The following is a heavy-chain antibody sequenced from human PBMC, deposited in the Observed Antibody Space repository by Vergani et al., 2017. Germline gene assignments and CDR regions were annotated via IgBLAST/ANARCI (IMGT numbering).Heavy chain of an antibody. CDR2: INHSGST. D-gene: IGHD3-22*01. J-gene: IGHJ6*03. V-gene: IGHV4-34*01. CDR1: GGSFSGYY. Sequence: QVQLQQWGAGLLKPSETLSLTCAVYGGSFSGYYWSWIRQPPGKGLEWIGEINHSGSTNYNPSLKSRVTISVDTSKNQFSLKLSSVTAADTAVYYCASMAPDYYDSSGHRYYYYYMDVWGK. CDR3: ASMAPDYYDSSGHRYYYYYMDV.